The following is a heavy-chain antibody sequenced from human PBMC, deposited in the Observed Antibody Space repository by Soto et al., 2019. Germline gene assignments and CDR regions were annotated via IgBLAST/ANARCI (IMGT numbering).Heavy chain of an antibody. D-gene: IGHD6-13*01. CDR3: AGSGSAGY. J-gene: IGHJ4*02. CDR1: GFTFSNYW. V-gene: IGHV3-7*01. Sequence: GGSLRLSCAASGFTFSNYWMSWVRQAPGKGLEWVANIKQDGSEKYYVDSVKGRFTISRDNAKNSLYLQMNSLRVEDTAVYYCAGSGSAGYWGQGTLVTVSS. CDR2: IKQDGSEK.